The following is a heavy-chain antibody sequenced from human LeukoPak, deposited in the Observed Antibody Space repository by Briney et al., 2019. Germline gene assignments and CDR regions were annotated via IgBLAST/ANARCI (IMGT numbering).Heavy chain of an antibody. CDR1: GFTFSDYY. J-gene: IGHJ4*02. CDR3: ARGELTVYGDPAYFDN. V-gene: IGHV3-11*06. Sequence: GGSLRLSCAASGFTFSDYYMSWIRQAPGKGLEWVSDISSHSSYTNYADSVKGRFTISRDNAKSSLYLQMNTLRAEDTAVYYCARGELTVYGDPAYFDNWGQGTLVTVSS. D-gene: IGHD4-17*01. CDR2: ISSHSSYT.